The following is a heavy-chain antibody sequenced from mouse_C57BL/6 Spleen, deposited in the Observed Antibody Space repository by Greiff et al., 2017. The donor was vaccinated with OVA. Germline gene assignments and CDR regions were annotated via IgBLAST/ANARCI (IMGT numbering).Heavy chain of an antibody. Sequence: VQLQQSGPELVKPGASVKISCKASGYAFSSSWMNWVKQRPGKGLEWIGRIYPGDGDTNYNGKFKGKATLTADKSSSTAYMQLSSLTSEDSAVYFCARGGIYYGSSYYFDYWGQGTTLTVSS. CDR3: ARGGIYYGSSYYFDY. V-gene: IGHV1-82*01. J-gene: IGHJ2*01. CDR1: GYAFSSSW. D-gene: IGHD1-1*01. CDR2: IYPGDGDT.